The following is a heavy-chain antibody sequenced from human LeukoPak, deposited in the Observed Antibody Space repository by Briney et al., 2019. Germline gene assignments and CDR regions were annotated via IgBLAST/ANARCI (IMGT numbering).Heavy chain of an antibody. CDR2: IYYSGST. Sequence: SETLSLTCTVSGGSISSYYWSWIRQPPGKGLEWIGYIYYSGSTNYNPSLKSRVTISVDTSKNQFSLKLSSVTAADTAVYYCASLSYDSSGYFGYWGQGTLVTVSS. V-gene: IGHV4-59*08. CDR1: GGSISSYY. CDR3: ASLSYDSSGYFGY. J-gene: IGHJ4*02. D-gene: IGHD3-22*01.